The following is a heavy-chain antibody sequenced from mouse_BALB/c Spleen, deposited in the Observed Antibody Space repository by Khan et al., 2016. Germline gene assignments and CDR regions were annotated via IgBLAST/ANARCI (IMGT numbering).Heavy chain of an antibody. V-gene: IGHV3-2*02. J-gene: IGHJ3*01. CDR3: ASSGFNFASFAY. D-gene: IGHD3-1*01. CDR1: GYSITSDYA. Sequence: EVKLEESGPGLVRPSQSLSLTCAVTGYSITSDYAWNWIRQFPGNKLEWMGYITYSGSTTYHPSLRSRISVTRDTSKNQFFLQLSSVTTEDTATYYCASSGFNFASFAYGGQGTLVTVSA. CDR2: ITYSGST.